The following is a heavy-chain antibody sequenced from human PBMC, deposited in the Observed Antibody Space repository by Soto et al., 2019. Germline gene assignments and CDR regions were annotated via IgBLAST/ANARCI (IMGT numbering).Heavy chain of an antibody. CDR2: INHSGST. CDR3: ARGPAGGPAAY. J-gene: IGHJ4*02. D-gene: IGHD3-16*01. V-gene: IGHV4-34*01. CDR1: GGSFSGYY. Sequence: SETLSLTCAVYGGSFSGYYWSWIRQPPGKGLEWIGEINHSGSTNYNPSLKSRVTISVDTSKNQFSLKLSSVTAADTAVYYCARGPAGGPAAYGGQGTLVTVSS.